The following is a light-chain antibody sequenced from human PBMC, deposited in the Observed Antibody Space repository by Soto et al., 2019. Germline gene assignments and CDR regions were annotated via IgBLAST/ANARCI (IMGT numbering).Light chain of an antibody. CDR3: QQYGTSPIT. V-gene: IGKV3-20*01. J-gene: IGKJ5*01. CDR2: GAS. Sequence: EHVLTQSPGTLSLSPGERATLSCRASQTVSSYLTWYQQRPGQAPRLLIYGASKRATGIPDRFSGSGSGTDFTLPISRLEPEDFALYYCQQYGTSPITFGQGTRLEIK. CDR1: QTVSSY.